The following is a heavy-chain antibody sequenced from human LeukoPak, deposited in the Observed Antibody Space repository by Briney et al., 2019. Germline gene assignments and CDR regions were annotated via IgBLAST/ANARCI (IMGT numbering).Heavy chain of an antibody. CDR1: GFTFSSYA. Sequence: PGGSLRLSCAASGFTFSSYAMSWVRQAPGKGLEWVSAISGSGGSTYYADSVKGRFTISRDNSKNTLYLQMNSLRAEDTAVYYCAKVPAIEVWSGYPRGYPYWGQGTLVTVSS. D-gene: IGHD3-3*01. CDR2: ISGSGGST. V-gene: IGHV3-23*01. CDR3: AKVPAIEVWSGYPRGYPY. J-gene: IGHJ4*02.